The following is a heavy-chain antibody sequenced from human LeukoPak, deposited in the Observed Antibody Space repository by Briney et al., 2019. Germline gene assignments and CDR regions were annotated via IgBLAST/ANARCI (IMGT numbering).Heavy chain of an antibody. V-gene: IGHV7-4-1*02. Sequence: ASVKVSCKASGYTFTGYYIDWVRQAPGQGLEWMGWINTNTGNPTYAQGFTGRFVFSLDTSVGTAYLQISSLKAEDTAVYYCARSYYYEQYYFDYWGQGTLVTVSS. J-gene: IGHJ4*02. CDR1: GYTFTGYY. CDR2: INTNTGNP. CDR3: ARSYYYEQYYFDY. D-gene: IGHD3-22*01.